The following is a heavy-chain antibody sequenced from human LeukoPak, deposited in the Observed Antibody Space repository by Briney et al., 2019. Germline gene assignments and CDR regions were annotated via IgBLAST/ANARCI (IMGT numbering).Heavy chain of an antibody. CDR1: GFTFSNYW. V-gene: IGHV3-7*01. J-gene: IGHJ4*02. D-gene: IGHD2-2*01. CDR3: ARRRCSSTSCFFDY. CDR2: IKQDGSEK. Sequence: GGSLRLSCAASGFTFSNYWMSRVRQAPGKGLEWVANIKQDGSEKYYVDPVKGRFTISRDNAKNSLYVEMNSLRAEDTAVYYCARRRCSSTSCFFDYWGQGALVTVSS.